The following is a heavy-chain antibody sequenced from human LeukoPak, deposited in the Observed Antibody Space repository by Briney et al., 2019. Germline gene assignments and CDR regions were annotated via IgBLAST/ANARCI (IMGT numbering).Heavy chain of an antibody. CDR1: GSSFSSYW. CDR2: IYPADSDT. J-gene: IGHJ4*02. V-gene: IGHV5-51*01. D-gene: IGHD6-19*01. CDR3: ARPDSSGYYVV. Sequence: GESLKISFKGSGSSFSSYWIAWVRQMPGKGLEWMAIIYPADSDTRYSPSFQGQVTISADKSINTAYLQWSSLKASDTATYYCARPDSSGYYVVWGQGTLVTVSS.